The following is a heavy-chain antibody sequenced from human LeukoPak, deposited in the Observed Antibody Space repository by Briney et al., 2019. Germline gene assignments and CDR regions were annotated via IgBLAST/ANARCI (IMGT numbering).Heavy chain of an antibody. CDR3: ASRYSSGWYYNGLDY. CDR1: GGTFSSYA. D-gene: IGHD6-19*01. CDR2: IIPIFGTA. J-gene: IGHJ4*02. V-gene: IGHV1-69*05. Sequence: SVKASCKASGGTFSSYAIRWVRQAPGQGLEWMGRIIPIFGTANYAQKFQGRVTITTDESTSTAYMELSSLRSEDTAVYYCASRYSSGWYYNGLDYWGQGTLVTVSS.